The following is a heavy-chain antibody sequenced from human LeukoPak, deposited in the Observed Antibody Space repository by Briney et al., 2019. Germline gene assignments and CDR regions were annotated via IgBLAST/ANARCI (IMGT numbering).Heavy chain of an antibody. CDR1: GGSISSYY. D-gene: IGHD4-17*01. CDR2: IYYSGST. Sequence: PSETLPLTCTVSGGSISSYYWSWIRQPPGKGLEWIGYIYYSGSTNYNPSLKSRVTISVDTSKNQFSLKLSSVTAADTAVYYCARVQVYGEPNFDYWGQGTLVTVSS. V-gene: IGHV4-59*01. CDR3: ARVQVYGEPNFDY. J-gene: IGHJ4*02.